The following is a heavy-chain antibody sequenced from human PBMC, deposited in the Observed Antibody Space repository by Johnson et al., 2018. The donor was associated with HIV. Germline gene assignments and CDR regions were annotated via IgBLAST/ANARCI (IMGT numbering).Heavy chain of an antibody. J-gene: IGHJ3*02. CDR1: GFTFSSYW. Sequence: VQLVESGGGLVQPGGSLRLSCAASGFTFSSYWMHWVRQAPGKGLVWVSRIKSDGSRTSYADSVKGRFTISRDNAKNTLYLQMNSLRVEDTAVYYCAREGGVTMVDGFDIWGQGTMVTVSS. CDR3: AREGGVTMVDGFDI. D-gene: IGHD3-10*01. V-gene: IGHV3-74*01. CDR2: IKSDGSRT.